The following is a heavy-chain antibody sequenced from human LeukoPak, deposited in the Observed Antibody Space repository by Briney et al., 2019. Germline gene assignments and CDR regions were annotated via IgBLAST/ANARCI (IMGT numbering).Heavy chain of an antibody. V-gene: IGHV3-23*01. CDR3: AKEVWPGNSGWHLFDS. D-gene: IGHD6-19*01. Sequence: GGSLRLSCATSGFTYSTYAMSWVRQAPGKGLEWVSAISASGARTYYADSVRGRFTISRDTSKSTLYLQMNSLRAEDTAAYYCAKEVWPGNSGWHLFDSWGQGTRVTVSS. CDR1: GFTYSTYA. CDR2: ISASGART. J-gene: IGHJ4*02.